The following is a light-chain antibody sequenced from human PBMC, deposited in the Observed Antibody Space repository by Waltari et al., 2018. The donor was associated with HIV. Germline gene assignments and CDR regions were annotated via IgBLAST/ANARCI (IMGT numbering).Light chain of an antibody. CDR3: QSYDVTTVV. CDR2: EDD. CDR1: SGGIASNY. J-gene: IGLJ2*01. Sequence: NLMLTQPRSVSGSPGNTVTISCTRSSGGIASNYVQWFHQRPGSAPTTVIFEDDHRPSGVPDRFSGSIDSSSNSASLTISGLQTEDEGDYYCQSYDVTTVVFGGGTRLTVL. V-gene: IGLV6-57*03.